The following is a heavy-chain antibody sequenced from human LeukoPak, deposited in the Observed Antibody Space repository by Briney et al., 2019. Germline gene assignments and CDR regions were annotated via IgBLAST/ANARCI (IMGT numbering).Heavy chain of an antibody. CDR3: AREVAGYFDY. Sequence: GGSLRLSCAASGFTFSSYGIHWVRQAPGKGLEWVAFISSDESNKYYADSVKGRFTISRDNSRNTLYLQMDSLKAEDTAVYYCAREVAGYFDYWGQGTLVTVSS. CDR1: GFTFSSYG. CDR2: ISSDESNK. J-gene: IGHJ4*02. V-gene: IGHV3-30*03. D-gene: IGHD6-19*01.